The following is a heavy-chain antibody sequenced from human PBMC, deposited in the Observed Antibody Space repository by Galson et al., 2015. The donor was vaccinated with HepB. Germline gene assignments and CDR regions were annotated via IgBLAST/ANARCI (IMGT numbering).Heavy chain of an antibody. J-gene: IGHJ6*02. CDR1: GLTVSSNY. D-gene: IGHD3-10*01. CDR3: ARDGSGFYGMDV. Sequence: SLRLSCSASGLTVSSNYLSWARQAPGQGLEWVSVIYSGGSTYYADSVKGRFTISRDNSKNTLYLQMNSLRAEDTAVYYCARDGSGFYGMDVWGQGTTVTVSS. CDR2: IYSGGST. V-gene: IGHV3-53*01.